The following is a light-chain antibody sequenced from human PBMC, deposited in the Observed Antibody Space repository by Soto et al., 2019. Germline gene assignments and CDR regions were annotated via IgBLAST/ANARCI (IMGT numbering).Light chain of an antibody. Sequence: QSALTQPASVSGSPGQSITISCTGTSTDVGGHDYVSWYQQHPGKAPKLVMYDVLSRPSGVSDRFSGSKSGHTASLTISGLRPEDEADYYCASYTSSSTLVFGTGTKLTVL. CDR1: STDVGGHDY. CDR3: ASYTSSSTLV. V-gene: IGLV2-14*03. CDR2: DVL. J-gene: IGLJ1*01.